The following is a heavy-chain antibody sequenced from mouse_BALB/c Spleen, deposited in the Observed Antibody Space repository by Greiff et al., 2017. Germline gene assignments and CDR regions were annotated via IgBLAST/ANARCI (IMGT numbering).Heavy chain of an antibody. CDR1: GYTFNSYV. CDR2: INPYNDGT. D-gene: IGHD2-10*01. CDR3: AREESYYGFAY. J-gene: IGHJ3*01. Sequence: VQLQQSGPELVKPGASVKMSCKASGYTFNSYVMHWVKQKPGQGLEWIGYINPYNDGTKYNEKFKGKATLTSDKSSSTAYMELSSLTSEDSAVYYCAREESYYGFAYWGQGTLVTVSA. V-gene: IGHV1-14*01.